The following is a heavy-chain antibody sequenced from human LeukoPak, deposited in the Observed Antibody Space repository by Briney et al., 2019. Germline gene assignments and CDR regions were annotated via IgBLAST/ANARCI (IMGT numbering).Heavy chain of an antibody. CDR2: INTNSGNP. CDR1: GYTFSDYA. CDR3: ARGRIGYYMDV. J-gene: IGHJ6*03. V-gene: IGHV7-4-1*02. Sequence: ASVKVSCKASGYTFSDYAMNWVRQAPGQGLEWMGWINTNSGNPTYAQGFTGRFVFSLGTSVTTAYLQISSLKAEDTAVYYCARGRIGYYMDVWGKGTTVTVSS.